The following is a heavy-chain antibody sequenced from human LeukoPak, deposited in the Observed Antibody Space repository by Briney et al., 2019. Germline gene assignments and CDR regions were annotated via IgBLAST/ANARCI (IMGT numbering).Heavy chain of an antibody. J-gene: IGHJ4*02. Sequence: RASVKVSCKASGYTFTGYYMLWVRQAPGQGLEWMGWISAYNGNTNYAQKLQGRVTMTTDTSTSTAYMELRSLRSDDTAVYYCARGGVSSGWYGSYFDYWGQGTLVTVSS. CDR1: GYTFTGYY. D-gene: IGHD6-19*01. CDR3: ARGGVSSGWYGSYFDY. V-gene: IGHV1-18*04. CDR2: ISAYNGNT.